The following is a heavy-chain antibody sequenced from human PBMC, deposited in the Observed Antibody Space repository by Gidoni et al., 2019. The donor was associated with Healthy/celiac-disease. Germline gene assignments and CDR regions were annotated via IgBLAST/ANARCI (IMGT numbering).Heavy chain of an antibody. CDR1: GGTFSSYT. Sequence: LVQSGAEVKKPGSSVKVSCKASGGTFSSYTISWVRQAPGQGLEWMGRIIPILGIANYAQKFQGRVTITADKSTSTAYMELSSLRSEDTAVYYCARDQGKAIRDAFDIWGQGTMVTVSS. CDR2: IIPILGIA. CDR3: ARDQGKAIRDAFDI. J-gene: IGHJ3*02. D-gene: IGHD2-21*01. V-gene: IGHV1-69*08.